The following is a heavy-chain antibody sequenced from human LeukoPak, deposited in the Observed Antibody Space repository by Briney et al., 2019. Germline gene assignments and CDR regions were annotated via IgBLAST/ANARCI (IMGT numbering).Heavy chain of an antibody. CDR3: ATGSTAVAGTKY. CDR2: IYSRGAT. V-gene: IGHV3-53*01. D-gene: IGHD6-19*01. CDR1: GFSVSNNY. Sequence: GGSLRLSCAASGFSVSNNYMSWVRQAPGKGLEGVSVIYSRGATYYADSVKGRFTISRDNSKNTLYLQMNSLRAEDTAIYYCATGSTAVAGTKYWGKGILVTVSS. J-gene: IGHJ4*02.